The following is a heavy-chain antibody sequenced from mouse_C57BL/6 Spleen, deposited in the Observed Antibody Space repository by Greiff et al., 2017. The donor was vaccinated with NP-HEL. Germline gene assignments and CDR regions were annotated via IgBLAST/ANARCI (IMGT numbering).Heavy chain of an antibody. CDR2: INPSSGYT. Sequence: VQLQQSGAELAKPGASVKLSCKASGYTFTSYWMHWVKQRPGQGLEWIGYINPSSGYTKYNQKFKDKATLTADKSSSTAYRQLSNLIYEDSAVYYCARRTGTLSFDYWGQGTTLTVSS. CDR1: GYTFTSYW. V-gene: IGHV1-7*01. D-gene: IGHD4-1*01. J-gene: IGHJ2*01. CDR3: ARRTGTLSFDY.